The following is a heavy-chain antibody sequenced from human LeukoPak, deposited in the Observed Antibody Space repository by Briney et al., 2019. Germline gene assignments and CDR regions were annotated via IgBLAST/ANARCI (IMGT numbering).Heavy chain of an antibody. Sequence: ASVKVTCKASGYTFTSYGISWVRQAPGQGLEWMGWISSYNGNTNYAQKLQDRVTMTTDTSTSTAYMELRSLRSDDTAVYYCARGPNIYCSGGSCYYYMDVWGKGTTVTVSS. V-gene: IGHV1-18*01. J-gene: IGHJ6*03. CDR1: GYTFTSYG. D-gene: IGHD2-15*01. CDR3: ARGPNIYCSGGSCYYYMDV. CDR2: ISSYNGNT.